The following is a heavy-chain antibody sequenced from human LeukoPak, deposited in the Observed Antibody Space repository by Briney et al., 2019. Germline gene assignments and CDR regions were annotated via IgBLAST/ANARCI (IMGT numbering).Heavy chain of an antibody. CDR3: ARQLVAGAFDI. Sequence: ASVKVSCKASGYTFTGYYFHWVRQAPGQGPDWMGWLNPHTGDTSYAQKFQGRVTMTRDTSVSTGYMELSRLRSDDTAVYYCARQLVAGAFDIWGQGTMVTVSS. V-gene: IGHV1-2*02. CDR2: LNPHTGDT. CDR1: GYTFTGYY. J-gene: IGHJ3*02. D-gene: IGHD6-6*01.